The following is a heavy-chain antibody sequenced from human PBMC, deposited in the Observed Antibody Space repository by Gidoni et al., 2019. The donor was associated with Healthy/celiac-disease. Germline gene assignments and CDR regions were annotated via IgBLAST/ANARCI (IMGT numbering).Heavy chain of an antibody. CDR3: ARKLYYYDSSGYYDAFDI. J-gene: IGHJ3*02. D-gene: IGHD3-22*01. V-gene: IGHV3-9*01. CDR2: ISWNSGSI. CDR1: GFTFDDYA. Sequence: EVQLVESGGGLVQPGRSLRLSCAASGFTFDDYAMHWVRQAPGKGLEWVSGISWNSGSIGYADSVKGRFTISRDNAKNSLYLQMNSLRAEDTALYYCARKLYYYDSSGYYDAFDIWGQGTMVTVSS.